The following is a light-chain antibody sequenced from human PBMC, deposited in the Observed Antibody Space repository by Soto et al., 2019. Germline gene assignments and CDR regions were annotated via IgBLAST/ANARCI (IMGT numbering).Light chain of an antibody. CDR1: QSVGSS. CDR3: QHYNTWPPGT. Sequence: DIVMTQSPAALSVSPGERATLSCRASQSVGSSVAWYQQKPGQAPRFLMYGAYTRAAGVPARFSGSGSGTEFSLTISSLQSEDFAVYYCQHYNTWPPGTFGQGNKLEIK. J-gene: IGKJ2*02. CDR2: GAY. V-gene: IGKV3-15*01.